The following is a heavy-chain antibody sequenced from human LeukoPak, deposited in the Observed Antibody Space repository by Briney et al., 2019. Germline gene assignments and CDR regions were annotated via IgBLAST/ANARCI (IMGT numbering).Heavy chain of an antibody. D-gene: IGHD3-10*01. V-gene: IGHV3-7*01. CDR2: IKQDGSEK. CDR1: GFTFSSYS. CDR3: AMGLLWFGTGGFDP. Sequence: GGSLRLSCAASGFTFSSYSMNWVRQAPGKGLEWVANIKQDGSEKYYVDSVKGRFTISRDNAKNSLYLQMNSLRAEDTAVYYCAMGLLWFGTGGFDPWGQGTLVTVSS. J-gene: IGHJ5*02.